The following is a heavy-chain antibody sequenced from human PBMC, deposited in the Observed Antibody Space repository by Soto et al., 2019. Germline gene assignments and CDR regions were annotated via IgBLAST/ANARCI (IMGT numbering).Heavy chain of an antibody. CDR2: INTDGTSP. Sequence: EVQLVESGGALVQPGGSLRLSCAASGFTFSSYWMHWVRQAPGKGLVWVSRINTDGTSPKYADSVKGRFTISRDNAKNTLYLQMNSLRDEDTAVYYCARRWEYFYMDVWGKGTTATVSS. CDR3: ARRWEYFYMDV. J-gene: IGHJ6*03. CDR1: GFTFSSYW. V-gene: IGHV3-74*03. D-gene: IGHD1-26*01.